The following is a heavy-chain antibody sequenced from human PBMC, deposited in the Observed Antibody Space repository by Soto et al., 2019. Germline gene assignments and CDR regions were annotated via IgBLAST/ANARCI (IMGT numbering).Heavy chain of an antibody. Sequence: QVQLVQSGAEVKKPGSSVKVSCKASGGTFSSYAISWVRQAPGQGLEWMGGIIPIFGTANYAQKFQGRVTITADESTSTAYMELSSLRSEDTAVYYCARAPPGYCSGGSCYASWFDPWGQGTLVTVSS. CDR2: IIPIFGTA. J-gene: IGHJ5*02. CDR3: ARAPPGYCSGGSCYASWFDP. CDR1: GGTFSSYA. D-gene: IGHD2-15*01. V-gene: IGHV1-69*12.